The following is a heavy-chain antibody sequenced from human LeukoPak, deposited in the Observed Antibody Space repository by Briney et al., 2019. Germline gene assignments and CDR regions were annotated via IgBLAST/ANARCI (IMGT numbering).Heavy chain of an antibody. CDR1: GFTFSSYA. J-gene: IGHJ6*02. CDR2: VNLGGST. D-gene: IGHD3-3*01. Sequence: PGGSLRLSCAASGFTFSSYAMSWISQPPGKWMEWIGDVNLGGSTNYTPSLKSRVTISVDTSKNQFSLKLSSVTAAETAVDYCARERRLWSGGYYGMDVWGQGTTVTVSS. CDR3: ARERRLWSGGYYGMDV. V-gene: IGHV4-34*01.